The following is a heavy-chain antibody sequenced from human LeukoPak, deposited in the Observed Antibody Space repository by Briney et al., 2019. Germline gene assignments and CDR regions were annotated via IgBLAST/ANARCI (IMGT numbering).Heavy chain of an antibody. D-gene: IGHD6-13*01. J-gene: IGHJ3*02. V-gene: IGHV1-2*02. CDR2: INPNSGGT. Sequence: GASVKVSCKASGYTFTGYYMHWVRQAPGHGLEWMGWINPNSGGTNYAQKFQGRVTMTRDTSISTAYMELSRLRSDDTAVYYCASYGDIAAAGSEAFDIWGQGTMVTVSS. CDR3: ASYGDIAAAGSEAFDI. CDR1: GYTFTGYY.